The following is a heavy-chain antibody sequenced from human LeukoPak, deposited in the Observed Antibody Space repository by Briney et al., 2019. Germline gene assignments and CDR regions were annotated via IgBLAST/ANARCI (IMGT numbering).Heavy chain of an antibody. CDR2: VSAYKGNT. CDR1: GYTFTNYG. J-gene: IGHJ4*02. CDR3: ARTYNSGTFDLDY. V-gene: IGHV1-18*01. D-gene: IGHD3-10*01. Sequence: PPASVEVSCKASGYTFTNYGISWVRQAPGQGLEWMGWVSAYKGNTNYAQRFQGRVTMTTDTSTSTAYMELRSLRSDDTVVYYCARTYNSGTFDLDYWGQGTLVTVSS.